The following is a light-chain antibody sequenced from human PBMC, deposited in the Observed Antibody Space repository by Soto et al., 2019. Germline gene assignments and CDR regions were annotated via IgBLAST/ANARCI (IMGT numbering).Light chain of an antibody. V-gene: IGKV3-20*01. J-gene: IGKJ1*01. CDR1: QSVSKY. CDR3: QQYGGSPQT. Sequence: EIVLTQSPGTLALSPGEGATLSCRASQSVSKYLAWYQQKPGPAPRLLIYGASSRATGIPDSFSGSGSGTDFTPTISRLDPEDFAVYYCQQYGGSPQTFGQGTKVEIK. CDR2: GAS.